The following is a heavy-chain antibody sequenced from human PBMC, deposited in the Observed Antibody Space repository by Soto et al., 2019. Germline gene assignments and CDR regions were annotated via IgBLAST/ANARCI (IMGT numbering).Heavy chain of an antibody. CDR3: ASPRGGIPSYY. V-gene: IGHV4-39*01. CDR2: IYYSGST. CDR1: GGSISSSRYY. J-gene: IGHJ4*02. D-gene: IGHD3-16*01. Sequence: SETLSLTCTVSGGSISSSRYYCGWIRQPPGKGLEWIGSIYYSGSTYYNPSLKSRVTISVDTSKNQFSLKLSSVTAADTAVYYCASPRGGIPSYYWGQGTLVTVSS.